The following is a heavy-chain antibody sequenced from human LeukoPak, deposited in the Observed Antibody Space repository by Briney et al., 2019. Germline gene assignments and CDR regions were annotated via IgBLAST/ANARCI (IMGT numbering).Heavy chain of an antibody. CDR1: GFTFSSYA. D-gene: IGHD6-6*01. J-gene: IGHJ5*02. Sequence: PGGSLRLSCAASGFTFSSYAMSWVRQAPGKGLEWVSAISGSGGSTYYADSVKGRFTISRDNSKNTLYLQMNSLRAEDTAVYYCAKEGSRVAARQGWFDPWGQGTLVTVSS. CDR2: ISGSGGST. CDR3: AKEGSRVAARQGWFDP. V-gene: IGHV3-23*01.